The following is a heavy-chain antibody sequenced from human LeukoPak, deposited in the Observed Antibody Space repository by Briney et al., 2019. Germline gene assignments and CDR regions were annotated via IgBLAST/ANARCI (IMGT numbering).Heavy chain of an antibody. Sequence: ASVKVSCKASGYTFTSYYMHWVRQAPGQGLEWMGIINPSGGSTSYAQKFQGRVTMTRDTSTSTVYMELSSLRSEDTAVYYCARGRGSSSGYLLRSLDYWGQGTLVTVSS. CDR2: INPSGGST. CDR1: GYTFTSYY. CDR3: ARGRGSSSGYLLRSLDY. J-gene: IGHJ4*02. D-gene: IGHD3-22*01. V-gene: IGHV1-46*01.